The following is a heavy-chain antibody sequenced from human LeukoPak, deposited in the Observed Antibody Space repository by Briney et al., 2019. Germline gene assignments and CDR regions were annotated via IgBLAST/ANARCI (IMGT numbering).Heavy chain of an antibody. CDR3: ARGGDGYNLDDAFDI. J-gene: IGHJ3*02. D-gene: IGHD5-24*01. V-gene: IGHV4-30-4*01. CDR2: IYYSGST. Sequence: PSETLSLTCTVSGGSISSGDYYWSWIRQPPGTGLEWIGYIYYSGSTYYNPSLKSRVTISVDTSKNQFSLKLSSVTAADTAVYYCARGGDGYNLDDAFDIWGQGTMVTVSS. CDR1: GGSISSGDYY.